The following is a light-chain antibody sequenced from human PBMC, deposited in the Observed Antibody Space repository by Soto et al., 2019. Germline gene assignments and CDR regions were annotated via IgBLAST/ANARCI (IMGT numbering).Light chain of an antibody. CDR2: AAS. CDR1: QTISNF. V-gene: IGKV1-39*01. J-gene: IGKJ1*01. Sequence: DIQMTQSPSSLSAYVGDRVTITCRASQTISNFLNWYQQKPGKAPNLLIYAASGLQSGVPSRFSASGSGTDFTLNITSLQQEDCATYVCQHSFSHPLTFGQGTRVELK. CDR3: QHSFSHPLT.